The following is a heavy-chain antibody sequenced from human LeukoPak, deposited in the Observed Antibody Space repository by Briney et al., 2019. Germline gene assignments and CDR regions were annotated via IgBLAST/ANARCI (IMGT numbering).Heavy chain of an antibody. Sequence: ASVKVSCKASGYTFSGYYIHWVRQAPGQGLEWMGWINPNSGGTNYAQRFQGRVTMTRDTSTSTAYMDLSRLRPDDTAVYYCARVDSTGYYRGRGPIDYWGQGTLVTVSS. V-gene: IGHV1-2*02. D-gene: IGHD3-22*01. CDR2: INPNSGGT. CDR3: ARVDSTGYYRGRGPIDY. J-gene: IGHJ4*02. CDR1: GYTFSGYY.